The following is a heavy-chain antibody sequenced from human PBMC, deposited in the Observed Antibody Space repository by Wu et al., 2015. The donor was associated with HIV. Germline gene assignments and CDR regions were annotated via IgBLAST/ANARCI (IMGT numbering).Heavy chain of an antibody. CDR3: AIGHTDAFGDFYYSMDV. V-gene: IGHV1-69*12. CDR1: GGNFRSYA. Sequence: QVQLVQSGAEVKKPGSSVRVSCKASGGNFRSYAMTWVRQAPGQGLEWMGGIVPIFGTPNYGQKFQGRVSIGADESSSTAYMHLGGLTSDDTAVYFCAIGHTDAFGDFYYSMDVWGSGTAVTVSS. J-gene: IGHJ6*03. D-gene: IGHD3-3*01. CDR2: IVPIFGTP.